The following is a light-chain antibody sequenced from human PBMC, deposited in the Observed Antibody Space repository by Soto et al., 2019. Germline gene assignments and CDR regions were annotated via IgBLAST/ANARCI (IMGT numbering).Light chain of an antibody. Sequence: EIVLTQSPGTLSLSPGERATLSCRASQSVSSSYLAWYQQKPGQAPRLLIYGASSRATGIPDRFSGSGSGTDFTLTISRLEPEDCEVYYCQQYGNFFGGGAKVEIK. CDR1: QSVSSSY. CDR3: QQYGNF. J-gene: IGKJ4*01. CDR2: GAS. V-gene: IGKV3-20*01.